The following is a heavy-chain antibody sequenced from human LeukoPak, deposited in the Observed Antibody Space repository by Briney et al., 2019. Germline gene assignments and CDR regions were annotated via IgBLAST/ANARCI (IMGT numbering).Heavy chain of an antibody. D-gene: IGHD6-19*01. J-gene: IGHJ4*02. CDR3: AKDRQQWLAEDY. CDR2: ISSSGTTI. CDR1: GFTFSSYE. Sequence: GGSLRLSCAASGFTFSSYEMNWVRQAPGKGLEWVSYISSSGTTIYYADSVKGRFTISRDNAKNSLYLQIHSLRAEDTAVYYCAKDRQQWLAEDYWGQGTLVTVSS. V-gene: IGHV3-48*03.